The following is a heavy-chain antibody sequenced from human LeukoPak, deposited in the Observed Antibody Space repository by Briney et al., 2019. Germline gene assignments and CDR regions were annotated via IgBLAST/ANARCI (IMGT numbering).Heavy chain of an antibody. D-gene: IGHD3-3*01. CDR2: MNPNSGNT. J-gene: IGHJ6*02. Sequence: ASVKVSCKASGYTFTSYDINWVRQATGQGLEWMGWMNPNSGNTGYAQKFQGRVTMTRNTSISTAYMELSSLRSEDTAVYYCARKKVFRVVYYYYGMDVWGQGTTVTVYS. V-gene: IGHV1-8*01. CDR1: GYTFTSYD. CDR3: ARKKVFRVVYYYYGMDV.